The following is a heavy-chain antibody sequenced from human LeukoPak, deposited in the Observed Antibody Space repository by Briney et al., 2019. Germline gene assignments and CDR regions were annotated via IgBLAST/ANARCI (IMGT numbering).Heavy chain of an antibody. Sequence: GGSLRLSCAASGFTYNNYAMSWVRQAPGKGLEWVSTITGSGGSTYSADSVKGRLTISRDNSKNTLYLQMNSLRADDTALYYCARNQDSSWYYYYMDVWGKGTTVTVSS. D-gene: IGHD6-13*01. V-gene: IGHV3-23*01. CDR2: ITGSGGST. J-gene: IGHJ6*03. CDR3: ARNQDSSWYYYYMDV. CDR1: GFTYNNYA.